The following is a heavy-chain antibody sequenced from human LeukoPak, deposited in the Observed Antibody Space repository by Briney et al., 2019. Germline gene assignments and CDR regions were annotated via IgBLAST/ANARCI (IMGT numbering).Heavy chain of an antibody. Sequence: PSETLSLTCTVSGGSISSISYYWGWIRQPPGKGLEWIGSIDYSGSTYYNPSLKSRVTISVDTSKNQLSLNLSSVTAADTAVYYCARVLKGSGYIDYWGQGILVTVSS. CDR2: IDYSGST. CDR3: ARVLKGSGYIDY. CDR1: GGSISSISYY. J-gene: IGHJ4*02. D-gene: IGHD3-10*01. V-gene: IGHV4-39*07.